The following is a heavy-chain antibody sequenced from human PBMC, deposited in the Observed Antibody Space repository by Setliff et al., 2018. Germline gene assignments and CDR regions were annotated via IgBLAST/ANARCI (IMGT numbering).Heavy chain of an antibody. V-gene: IGHV3-74*01. D-gene: IGHD3-9*01. Sequence: GGSLRLSCAAAGFTFSSHWMHWVRQAPGKRRMWVSRINSDGSSTTYEDSVKGRFTISRDKSKKTLYLPMNSLRAEETSVYYCAKHGAYNDFLTGYNFYYDMDVWGQGTTVTVSS. CDR2: INSDGSST. J-gene: IGHJ6*02. CDR3: AKHGAYNDFLTGYNFYYDMDV. CDR1: GFTFSSHW.